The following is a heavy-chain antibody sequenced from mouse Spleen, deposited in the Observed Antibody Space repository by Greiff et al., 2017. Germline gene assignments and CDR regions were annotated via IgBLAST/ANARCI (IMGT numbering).Heavy chain of an antibody. D-gene: IGHD4-1*01. CDR2: IYPGSGNT. CDR3: ARGGNWDVLDY. J-gene: IGHJ2*01. Sequence: QVQLKESGPELVKPGASVKISCKASGYSFTSYYIHWVKQRPGQGLEWIGWIYPGSGNTKYNEKFKGKATLTADTSSSTAYMQLSSLTSEDSAVYYCARGGNWDVLDYWGQGTTLTVSS. V-gene: IGHV1-66*01. CDR1: GYSFTSYY.